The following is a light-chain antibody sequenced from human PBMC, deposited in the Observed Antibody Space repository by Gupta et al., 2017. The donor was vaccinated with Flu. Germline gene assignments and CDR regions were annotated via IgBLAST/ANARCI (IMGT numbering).Light chain of an antibody. V-gene: IGLV2-14*01. CDR2: AVS. J-gene: IGLJ1*01. CDR1: SSDVGGYNY. Sequence: SALTQPASVSASPGQSITISCTGTSSDVGGYNYVSWYQQHPGKAPKLMIYAVSSRPSGVSNRFSGSKSGSTASMTISGLLAEEEADYYCSSYTSSSTLSVFGTGTKVTVL. CDR3: SSYTSSSTLSV.